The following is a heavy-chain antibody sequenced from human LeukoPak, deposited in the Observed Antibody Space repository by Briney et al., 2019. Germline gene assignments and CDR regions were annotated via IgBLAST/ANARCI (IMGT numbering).Heavy chain of an antibody. V-gene: IGHV5-51*01. CDR1: GYSFSSYW. Sequence: GESLKISCRGSGYSFSSYWIGWVRQMPGKGLEWMGIIFPADSDTKYSPSFQGQVTISADKSINIVYLQWSSLQASDTAIYYCARRLLISSSFDSWCLRTLVT. D-gene: IGHD6-6*01. CDR3: ARRLLISSSFDS. CDR2: IFPADSDT. J-gene: IGHJ4*02.